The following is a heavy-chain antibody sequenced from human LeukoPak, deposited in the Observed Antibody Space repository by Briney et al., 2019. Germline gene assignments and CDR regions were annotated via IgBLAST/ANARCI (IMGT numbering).Heavy chain of an antibody. CDR1: GFTFSSYG. CDR3: AKDPRQWLAQYYIDY. Sequence: PGGSLRLSCAASGFTFSSYGMSWVRQTPGKGLEWVSAISGSGGSTFYADSVKGRFTISRDNSKNTLYLQLNSLRAEDTAVYYCAKDPRQWLAQYYIDYWGQGTLVTVSS. V-gene: IGHV3-23*01. D-gene: IGHD6-19*01. CDR2: ISGSGGST. J-gene: IGHJ4*02.